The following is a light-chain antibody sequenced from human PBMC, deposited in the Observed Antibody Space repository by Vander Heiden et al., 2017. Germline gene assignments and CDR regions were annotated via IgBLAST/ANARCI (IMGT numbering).Light chain of an antibody. Sequence: RVTISCSGSSSNIGNNYVSWYQQLPGTAPKRLIYDNSMRPSGIPDRFSVSKSGTSATLGITGLQTGDEADYYSGTWDSILSAVVFGGGTKLTVL. CDR3: GTWDSILSAVV. CDR2: DNS. CDR1: SSNIGNNY. J-gene: IGLJ2*01. V-gene: IGLV1-51*01.